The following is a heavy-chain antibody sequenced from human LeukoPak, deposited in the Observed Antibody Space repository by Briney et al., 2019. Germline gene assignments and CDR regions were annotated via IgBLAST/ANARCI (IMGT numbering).Heavy chain of an antibody. Sequence: PSETLSLTCTVSGGSISSYYWSWFRQPPGKGLEWIGYIYYSGSTNYNPSLKSRVTISVDTSKNQFSLKLSSVTAADTAVYYCARLSYRVSHFDYWGQGTLVTVSS. J-gene: IGHJ4*02. CDR3: ARLSYRVSHFDY. V-gene: IGHV4-59*01. CDR1: GGSISSYY. CDR2: IYYSGST. D-gene: IGHD5/OR15-5a*01.